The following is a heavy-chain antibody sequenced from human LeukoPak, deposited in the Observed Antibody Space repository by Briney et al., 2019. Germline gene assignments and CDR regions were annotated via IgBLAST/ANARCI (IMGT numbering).Heavy chain of an antibody. J-gene: IGHJ4*02. CDR2: VNRDGSST. D-gene: IGHD6-13*01. CDR1: GFTFSDYW. CDR3: ARDRSISAAGDTY. V-gene: IGHV3-74*01. Sequence: GGSLRLSCAASGFTFSDYWMHWVPQTPGKGLVWVSRVNRDGSSTSYADSVKGRFTISRDNAKNTLSLQMNSLRAEDTAVYYCARDRSISAAGDTYWGQGTLVTVSS.